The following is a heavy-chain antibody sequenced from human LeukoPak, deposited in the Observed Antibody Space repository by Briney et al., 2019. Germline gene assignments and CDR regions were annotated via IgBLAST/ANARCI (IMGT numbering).Heavy chain of an antibody. Sequence: SETLSLTCTVSGGSISSYYWSWIRQPPGKGLEWIGYIYYSGSTNYNPSLKSRVTISVDTSKNQFSLKLSSVTAGDTAVYYCARARPVRVTIFGVVPNFDYWGQGTLVTVSS. CDR3: ARARPVRVTIFGVVPNFDY. CDR2: IYYSGST. CDR1: GGSISSYY. J-gene: IGHJ4*02. D-gene: IGHD3-3*01. V-gene: IGHV4-59*01.